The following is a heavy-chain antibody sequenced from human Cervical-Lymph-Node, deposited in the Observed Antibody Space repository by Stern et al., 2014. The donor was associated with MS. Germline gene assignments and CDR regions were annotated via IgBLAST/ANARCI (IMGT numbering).Heavy chain of an antibody. CDR2: IHDSGST. D-gene: IGHD1-26*01. CDR1: GGSISSNY. CDR3: ATTRWDLFTWNWFDP. Sequence: VQLVESGPGLVKPSQTLSLTCTVSGGSISSNYWSWIRQPADKGLEWIGRIHDSGSTYYNPSLKSRVTISMDTAKNQFSLKRTSVTAADTAVYYCATTRWDLFTWNWFDPWGQGTLVTVSS. J-gene: IGHJ5*02. V-gene: IGHV4-61*02.